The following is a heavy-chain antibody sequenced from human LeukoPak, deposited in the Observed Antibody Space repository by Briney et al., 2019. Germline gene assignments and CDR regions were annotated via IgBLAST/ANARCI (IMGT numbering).Heavy chain of an antibody. V-gene: IGHV3-21*01. Sequence: GGSLRLSCAASGFTFSSYSMNWVRQAPGKGREWVSSISSSSSYIYYADSVKGRFTISRDNAKNSLYLQMDSLRAEDTAVYYCARAIAAAGLYYFDYWGQGTLVTVSS. CDR1: GFTFSSYS. D-gene: IGHD6-13*01. J-gene: IGHJ4*02. CDR2: ISSSSSYI. CDR3: ARAIAAAGLYYFDY.